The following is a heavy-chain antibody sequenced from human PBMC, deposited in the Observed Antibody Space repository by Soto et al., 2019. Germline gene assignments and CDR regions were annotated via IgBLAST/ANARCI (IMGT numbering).Heavy chain of an antibody. V-gene: IGHV3-30-3*01. Sequence: QVQRVESGGGVVQPGRSLRLSCAASGFTFSSYAMHWVRQAPGKGLEWVAVISYDGSNKYYADSVKGRFTISRDNSKNTLYLQMNSLRAEDTAVYYCAGLGRSWYYFNIGGRYGMDVWVQGTTVTVSS. D-gene: IGHD6-13*01. CDR1: GFTFSSYA. CDR2: ISYDGSNK. CDR3: AGLGRSWYYFNIGGRYGMDV. J-gene: IGHJ6*02.